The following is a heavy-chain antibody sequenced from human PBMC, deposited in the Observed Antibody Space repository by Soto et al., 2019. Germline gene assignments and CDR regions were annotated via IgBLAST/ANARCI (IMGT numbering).Heavy chain of an antibody. D-gene: IGHD6-19*01. V-gene: IGHV4-39*01. Sequence: QLQLQESGPGLVKPSETLSLTCTVSGDSISSSSYYWGWIRQPPGKGLEWIGSIYYSGSTYYNPSLKSRVXIXVXXSKNQFSLKLSSVTAADTAVYYCASSSGWDHYFDYWGQGTLVTVSS. CDR3: ASSSGWDHYFDY. J-gene: IGHJ4*02. CDR2: IYYSGST. CDR1: GDSISSSSYY.